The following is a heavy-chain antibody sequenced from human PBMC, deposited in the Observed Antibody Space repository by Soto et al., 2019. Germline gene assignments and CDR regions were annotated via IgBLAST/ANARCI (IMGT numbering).Heavy chain of an antibody. V-gene: IGHV3-15*07. CDR1: GLTFTDAW. J-gene: IGHJ4*02. CDR2: IKSKAAGGTA. Sequence: EVQLVESGGGLVTPGGSLRLSCAVTGLTFTDAWMNWMRQAPGKGPEWVGRIKSKAAGGTADYAAAVKDRFTMSRVDSKNMLYLQMNSLKSADTAVYYCSSGMAAGTYWGQGTLVTVSS. CDR3: SSGMAAGTY. D-gene: IGHD6-13*01.